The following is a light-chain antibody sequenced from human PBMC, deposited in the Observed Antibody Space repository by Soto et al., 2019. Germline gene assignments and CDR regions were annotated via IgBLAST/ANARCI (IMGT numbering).Light chain of an antibody. Sequence: EIVLTQSPGTLSLSPGEGATLSCRASQSVTRDYLAWYQQKPGQPPRLLIFGASIRATGIPDRFSGSDSGADFILSVSRLEPEDFAGYYCEHYDTSPTVGQGTTVEIK. CDR1: QSVTRDY. CDR2: GAS. V-gene: IGKV3-20*01. CDR3: EHYDTSPT. J-gene: IGKJ1*01.